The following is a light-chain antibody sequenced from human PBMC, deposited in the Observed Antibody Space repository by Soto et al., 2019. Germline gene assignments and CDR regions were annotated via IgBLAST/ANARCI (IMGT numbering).Light chain of an antibody. J-gene: IGLJ3*02. V-gene: IGLV2-11*01. CDR3: CSYTASDIWV. CDR2: AVS. Sequence: QSALTQPRSVSGSPGQSVTSSCTGTNSDVGGYNLVSWYQQLPGKAPKLMISAVSQRPSGVPDRFSGAKSGNTASLTISGIQADDEADYFCCSYTASDIWVFGGGTQLTVL. CDR1: NSDVGGYNL.